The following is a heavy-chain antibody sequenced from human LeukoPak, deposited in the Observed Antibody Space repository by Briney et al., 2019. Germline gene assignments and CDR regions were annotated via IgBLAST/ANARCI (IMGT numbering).Heavy chain of an antibody. Sequence: GASVKVSCKASGYTFTGYYMHWVRQAPGQGLEWMGWINPNSGGTNYAQKFQGRVTMTRDTSISTAYMELSRLRSDDTAVYYCARSSALKLGSYGCRYWGQGTLVTVSS. CDR2: INPNSGGT. D-gene: IGHD5-18*01. CDR3: ARSSALKLGSYGCRY. V-gene: IGHV1-2*02. J-gene: IGHJ4*02. CDR1: GYTFTGYY.